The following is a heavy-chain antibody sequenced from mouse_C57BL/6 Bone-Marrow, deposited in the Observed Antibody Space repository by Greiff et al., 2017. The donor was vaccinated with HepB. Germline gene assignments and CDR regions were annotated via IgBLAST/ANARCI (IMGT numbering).Heavy chain of an antibody. CDR3: SRGLWLRRAWFAY. CDR1: GYTFTSYW. J-gene: IGHJ3*01. Sequence: VQLQQSGAELVKPGASVKMSCKASGYTFTSYWITWVKQRPGQGLVWIGDIYPGSGSTNYNEKFKSKATLTVDTSSSTAYLQLSSLTSEGSAVYYCSRGLWLRRAWFAYWGQGTLVTVSA. D-gene: IGHD2-2*01. V-gene: IGHV1-55*01. CDR2: IYPGSGST.